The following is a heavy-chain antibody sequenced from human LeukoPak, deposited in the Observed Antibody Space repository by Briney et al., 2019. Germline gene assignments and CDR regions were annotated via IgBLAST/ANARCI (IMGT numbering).Heavy chain of an antibody. V-gene: IGHV3-30*18. CDR1: GFTFSSYG. J-gene: IGHJ3*02. Sequence: GRSLRLSCAASGFTFSSYGMHWVRQAPGKGLEWVAVISYDGSNKYYADSVKGRFTISRDNSKNTLYLQMNSLRAEDTAVYYCAKENGYSSGWYGPHDAFDIWGQGTMVTVSS. CDR2: ISYDGSNK. D-gene: IGHD6-19*01. CDR3: AKENGYSSGWYGPHDAFDI.